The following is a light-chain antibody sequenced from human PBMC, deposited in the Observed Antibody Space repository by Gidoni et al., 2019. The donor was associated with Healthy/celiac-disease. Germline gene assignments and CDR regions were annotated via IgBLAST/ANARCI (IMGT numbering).Light chain of an antibody. Sequence: EIVMTQSPATLSVSPGERATLSVRASQSVSSNLAWYQQKPGQAPRLLIYGASTRATGIPARFSGSGSGTEFTLTISSLQSEDFAVYYCQQYNNWPWGTFXXXTKVEIK. CDR2: GAS. J-gene: IGKJ1*01. V-gene: IGKV3-15*01. CDR3: QQYNNWPWGT. CDR1: QSVSSN.